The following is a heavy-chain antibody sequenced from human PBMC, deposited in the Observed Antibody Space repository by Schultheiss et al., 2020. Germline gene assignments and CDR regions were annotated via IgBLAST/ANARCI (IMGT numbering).Heavy chain of an antibody. CDR3: AREGRVVMGAFDI. CDR1: GFTVSSNY. J-gene: IGHJ3*02. CDR2: ISGSGGST. D-gene: IGHD3-22*01. Sequence: GESLKISCAASGFTVSSNYMSWVRQAPGKGLEWVSAISGSGGSTYYADSVKGRITISRDNSKNTLYLQMNSLRAEDTAVYYCAREGRVVMGAFDIWGQGTMVTVSS. V-gene: IGHV3-23*01.